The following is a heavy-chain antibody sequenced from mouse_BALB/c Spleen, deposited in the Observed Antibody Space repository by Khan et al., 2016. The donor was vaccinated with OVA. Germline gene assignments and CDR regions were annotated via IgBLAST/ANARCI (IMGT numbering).Heavy chain of an antibody. CDR1: GITFSTYG. D-gene: IGHD1-1*01. V-gene: IGHV5-6*01. J-gene: IGHJ3*01. CDR2: ISSGGSYT. CDR3: TRLAYYYDSEGFAY. Sequence: EVELVESGGDLVKPGGSLKLSCAASGITFSTYGMSWVRQTPDKRLEWVATISSGGSYTYYPDSVKGRFTISRDNAKNTLYLQMSSLKSEDIAMYYCTRLAYYYDSEGFAYWGQGTLVTVST.